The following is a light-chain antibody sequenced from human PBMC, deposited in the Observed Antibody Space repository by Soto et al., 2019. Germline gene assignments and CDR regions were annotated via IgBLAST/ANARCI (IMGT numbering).Light chain of an antibody. V-gene: IGLV4-69*01. Sequence: QPVLTQSPSASASLGASVKLTCTLTSGQSSNAIAWHQQQPEKGPRYLMKLNSDGSHSKGDGIPDRFSGSSSGAERYLTISCLQSEDEADYYCQTWGTGIGVFGGGTKLTVL. CDR1: SGQSSNA. CDR3: QTWGTGIGV. CDR2: LNSDGSH. J-gene: IGLJ3*02.